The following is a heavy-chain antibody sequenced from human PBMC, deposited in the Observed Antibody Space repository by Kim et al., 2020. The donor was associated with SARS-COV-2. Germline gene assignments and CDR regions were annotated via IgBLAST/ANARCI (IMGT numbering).Heavy chain of an antibody. CDR2: IWYDGSNK. CDR3: ARWGGELSWYYYGMDV. CDR1: GFTFSSYG. J-gene: IGHJ6*02. D-gene: IGHD3-16*02. V-gene: IGHV3-33*01. Sequence: GGSLRLSCAASGFTFSSYGMHWVRQAPGKGLEWVAVIWYDGSNKYYADSVKGRFTISRDNSKNTLYLQMNSLRAEDTAVYYCARWGGELSWYYYGMDVWGQGTTVTVSS.